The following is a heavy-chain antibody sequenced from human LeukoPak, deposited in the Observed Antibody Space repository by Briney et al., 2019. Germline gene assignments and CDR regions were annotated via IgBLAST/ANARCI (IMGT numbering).Heavy chain of an antibody. J-gene: IGHJ5*02. V-gene: IGHV4-39*07. CDR2: IYYSGST. CDR1: GGSISSSSYY. D-gene: IGHD2-15*01. CDR3: ARELQDIVVVVSYNWFDP. Sequence: SETLSLTCTVSGGSISSSSYYWGWIRQPPGKGLEWIGSIYYSGSTYYNPSLKSRVTISVDTSKNQFSLKLSSVTAADTAVYYCARELQDIVVVVSYNWFDPWGQGTLVTVSS.